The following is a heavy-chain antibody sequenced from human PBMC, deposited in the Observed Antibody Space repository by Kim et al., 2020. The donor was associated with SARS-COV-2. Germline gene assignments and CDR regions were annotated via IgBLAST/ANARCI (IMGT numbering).Heavy chain of an antibody. J-gene: IGHJ4*02. Sequence: VKGRFTIARDNAKNTLYLQRNSLRAEDPAVYFCARDWNPAGSRFLEWLLDYWGQGTLVTVSS. D-gene: IGHD3-3*01. CDR3: ARDWNPAGSRFLEWLLDY. V-gene: IGHV3-11*06.